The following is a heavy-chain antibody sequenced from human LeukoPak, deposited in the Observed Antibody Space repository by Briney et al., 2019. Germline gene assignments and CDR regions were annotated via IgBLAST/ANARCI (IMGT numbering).Heavy chain of an antibody. Sequence: QTGGSLRLSCAASGFTFSSSWMSWVRQAPGKGLEWVANIKQDGSEKYYVDSVKGRFTISRDNAKNSLYLQMNSLRPEDTAVYYCARPRDYWGGYYSASDIWGQGTMVTVSS. CDR2: IKQDGSEK. CDR3: ARPRDYWGGYYSASDI. V-gene: IGHV3-7*01. CDR1: GFTFSSSW. D-gene: IGHD3-3*01. J-gene: IGHJ3*02.